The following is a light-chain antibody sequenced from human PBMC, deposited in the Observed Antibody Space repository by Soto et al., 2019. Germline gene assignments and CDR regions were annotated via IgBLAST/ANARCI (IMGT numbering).Light chain of an antibody. CDR1: SSDVGGYDH. J-gene: IGLJ2*01. CDR2: DVS. V-gene: IGLV2-14*01. CDR3: SSYTSSNTLV. Sequence: QCALTQPASVSGSPGQSITISCTGTSSDVGGYDHVSWYQQHPGRAPKLMIYDVSNRPSGVSNRFSGSKSGNTASLTISGLQAEDEADYYCSSYTSSNTLVFGGGTKLTVL.